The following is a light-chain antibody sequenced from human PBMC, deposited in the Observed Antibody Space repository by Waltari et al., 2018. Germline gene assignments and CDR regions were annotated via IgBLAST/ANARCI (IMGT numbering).Light chain of an antibody. Sequence: EIVLTQSPATLSLSPGERATLSCRASQSVSTFLAWYQQKPGQSPRLLIYDVSFRATGIPTRFSGSGSGTDFTLTISSLEPEDIAVYYCQQRRNWPTFGGGTKVEI. CDR2: DVS. CDR3: QQRRNWPT. CDR1: QSVSTF. J-gene: IGKJ4*01. V-gene: IGKV3-11*01.